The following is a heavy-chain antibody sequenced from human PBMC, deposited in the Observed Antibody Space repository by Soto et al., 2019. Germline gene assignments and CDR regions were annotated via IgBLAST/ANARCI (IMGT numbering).Heavy chain of an antibody. D-gene: IGHD5-18*01. J-gene: IGHJ4*02. Sequence: SETLSLTCTVSGGSISSGNYYWNWIRQHPGKGLEWIGYIYPSGDTYYNLSLKSRVTISVDTSKNQFSLKLSSVTAADTAVYYCARENTAMVFDNWGQGTLVTVSS. CDR3: ARENTAMVFDN. CDR2: IYPSGDT. CDR1: GGSISSGNYY. V-gene: IGHV4-31*03.